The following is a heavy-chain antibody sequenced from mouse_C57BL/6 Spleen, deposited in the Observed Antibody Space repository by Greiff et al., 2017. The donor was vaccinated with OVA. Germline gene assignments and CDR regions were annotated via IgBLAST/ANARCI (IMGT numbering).Heavy chain of an antibody. CDR3: ARRRGQGGSFDY. D-gene: IGHD3-3*01. CDR1: GYTFTSYW. V-gene: IGHV1-59*01. CDR2: IDPSDSYT. Sequence: QVQLQQPGAELVRPGTSVKLSCKASGYTFTSYWMHWVKQRPGQGLEWIGVIDPSDSYTNYNQKFKGKATLTVDTSSSTAYMQLSSLTSEDSAVYYCARRRGQGGSFDYWGQGTTLTVSS. J-gene: IGHJ2*01.